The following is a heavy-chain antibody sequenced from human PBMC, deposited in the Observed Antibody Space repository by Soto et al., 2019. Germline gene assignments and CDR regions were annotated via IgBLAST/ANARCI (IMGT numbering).Heavy chain of an antibody. V-gene: IGHV3-30*02. CDR2: VGNDGTAK. CDR3: AKEFSEVAGPWYFDL. Sequence: QVQLVESGGGVVQPGESPRLSCAASGFTFSNYGIHWFRQSPGKGMEWVAVVGNDGTAKFYADSVKGRFTISRDNSKNTVYLQMNSLRDGDTAVYYCAKEFSEVAGPWYFDLWGRGTLVSVSS. D-gene: IGHD6-19*01. J-gene: IGHJ2*01. CDR1: GFTFSNYG.